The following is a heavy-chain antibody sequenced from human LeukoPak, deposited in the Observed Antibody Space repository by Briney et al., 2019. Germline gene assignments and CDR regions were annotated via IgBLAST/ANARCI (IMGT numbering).Heavy chain of an antibody. CDR3: ARGLGCSSTSCYSDFDY. V-gene: IGHV4-31*03. D-gene: IGHD2-2*01. CDR1: GGSISSGGYY. CDR2: IYYSGST. Sequence: SETLSLTCTVSGGSISSGGYYWSWIRQHPGKGLEWIGYIYYSGSTYYNPSLKSRVTISVDTSKNQFFLKLSSVTAADTAVYYCARGLGCSSTSCYSDFDYWGQGTLVTVSS. J-gene: IGHJ4*02.